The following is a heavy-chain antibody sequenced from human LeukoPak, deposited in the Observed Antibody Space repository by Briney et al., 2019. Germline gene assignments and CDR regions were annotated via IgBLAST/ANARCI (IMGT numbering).Heavy chain of an antibody. CDR1: GFTFSSYA. J-gene: IGHJ6*02. Sequence: PGGSLRLSCAASGFTFSSYAMSWVRQAPGKGLEWVSAISGSGGSTYYADSVKGRFTISRDNSKNTLYLQMNSPRAEDTAVYYCAKTDPRYCSSTSCFNYYYYGMDVWGQGTTVTVSS. V-gene: IGHV3-23*01. CDR3: AKTDPRYCSSTSCFNYYYYGMDV. D-gene: IGHD2-2*01. CDR2: ISGSGGST.